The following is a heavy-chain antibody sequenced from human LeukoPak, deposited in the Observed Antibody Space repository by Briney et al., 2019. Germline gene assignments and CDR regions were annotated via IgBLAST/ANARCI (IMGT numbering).Heavy chain of an antibody. J-gene: IGHJ5*02. CDR2: ISGSGGST. V-gene: IGHV3-23*01. CDR1: GFTFSSYA. D-gene: IGHD5-18*01. CDR3: AKDSGGIQLWLNWFDP. Sequence: PGGSLRLSCAASGFTFSSYAMSWVRQAPGKGLEWVSAISGSGGSTYYADSVKGRFTISRDNSMNTLYLQMNSLRAEDTAVYYCAKDSGGIQLWLNWFDPWGQGTLVTVSS.